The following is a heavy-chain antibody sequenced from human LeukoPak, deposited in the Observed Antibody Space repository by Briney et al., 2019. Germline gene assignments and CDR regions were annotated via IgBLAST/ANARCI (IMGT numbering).Heavy chain of an antibody. J-gene: IGHJ4*02. D-gene: IGHD6-19*01. V-gene: IGHV1-2*06. CDR1: GYTFTGYY. Sequence: ASVKVSCKASGYTFTGYYMHWVRQAPGQGLEWMGRINPNSGGTNYAQKFQGRVTMTRDTSISTAYMELSRLRSDDTAVYYCARGWRPTIAVAGLFDYWGQGTLVTDSS. CDR3: ARGWRPTIAVAGLFDY. CDR2: INPNSGGT.